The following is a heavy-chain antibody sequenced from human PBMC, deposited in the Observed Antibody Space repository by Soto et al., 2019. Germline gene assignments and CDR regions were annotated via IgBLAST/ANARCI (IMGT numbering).Heavy chain of an antibody. V-gene: IGHV1-69*13. D-gene: IGHD2-8*01. CDR2: IIPIFGTA. CDR1: GGTFSSYA. CDR3: ARACCPNGVCHKSFDP. J-gene: IGHJ5*02. Sequence: SVKVSCKASGGTFSSYAISWVRQAPGQGLEWMGGIIPIFGTANYAQKFQGRVTITADESTSTAYMELSSLRSEDTAVYYCARACCPNGVCHKSFDPWGQGTLVTVSA.